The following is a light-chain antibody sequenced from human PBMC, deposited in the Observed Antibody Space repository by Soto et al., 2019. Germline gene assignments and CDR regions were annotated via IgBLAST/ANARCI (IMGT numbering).Light chain of an antibody. CDR2: QVS. CDR3: QAWDSSTVV. Sequence: SYELTQPPSVSVSPGQTASITCSGDKLGDKYGCWYQQKPGQSPVLVIYQVSNRTSGIPGRFSASNSGNTATLTIRGTQDMDEADYYCQAWDSSTVVFGGGTKLTVL. CDR1: KLGDKY. V-gene: IGLV3-1*01. J-gene: IGLJ2*01.